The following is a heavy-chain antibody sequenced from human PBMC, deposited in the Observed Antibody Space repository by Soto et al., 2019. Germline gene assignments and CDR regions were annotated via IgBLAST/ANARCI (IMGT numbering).Heavy chain of an antibody. Sequence: GGFLRFSCEVSGFTFTKYGTHWVRQAPGKGLEWVAVISYDGNKEYFADSVKGRFTISRVNDRNKLYLQMNSLRGNDTAVYYCVKNSYSNYSPYYYYAMDVWGQGTTVTVSS. CDR1: GFTFTKYG. CDR3: VKNSYSNYSPYYYYAMDV. D-gene: IGHD4-4*01. J-gene: IGHJ6*02. V-gene: IGHV3-30*18. CDR2: ISYDGNKE.